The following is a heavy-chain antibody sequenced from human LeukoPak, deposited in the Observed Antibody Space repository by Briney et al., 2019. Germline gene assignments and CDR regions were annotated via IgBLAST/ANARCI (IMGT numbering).Heavy chain of an antibody. CDR1: GFTFSDYY. V-gene: IGHV3-11*01. Sequence: GGSLRLSCAASGFTFSDYYMSWIRQAPGKGLEWVSYISSSGSTIYYADSVKGRFTISRDNAKNSLYLQMNSLRAEDTAVYYCARRDTAMGSSYYYGMDVWGQGTTVTVSS. CDR3: ARRDTAMGSSYYYGMDV. CDR2: ISSSGSTI. J-gene: IGHJ6*02. D-gene: IGHD5-18*01.